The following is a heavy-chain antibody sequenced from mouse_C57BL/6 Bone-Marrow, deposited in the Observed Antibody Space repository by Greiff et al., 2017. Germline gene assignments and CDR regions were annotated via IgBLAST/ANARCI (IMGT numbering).Heavy chain of an antibody. CDR3: AGRWLLPFAY. V-gene: IGHV5-6*02. CDR1: GFTFSSYG. J-gene: IGHJ3*01. CDR2: ISSGGSYT. D-gene: IGHD2-3*01. Sequence: EVKLQESGGDLVKPGGSLKLSCAASGFTFSSYGMSWVRQTPDKRLEWVATISSGGSYTYYPDSVKGRFTISRDNAKNTLYLQMSSLKSEDTAMYYCAGRWLLPFAYWGQGTLVTVSA.